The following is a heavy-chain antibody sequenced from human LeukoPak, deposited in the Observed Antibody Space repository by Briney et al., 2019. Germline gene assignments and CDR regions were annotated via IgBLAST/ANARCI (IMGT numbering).Heavy chain of an antibody. CDR3: ARDNRSAAAYFDL. Sequence: ASVKVSCKASGYTFTGYYMHWVRQAPGQGLEWMGWINPNSGGTNYAQKFQGRVTMTRDTSISTAYMELSRLRSDDTAVYYCARDNRSAAAYFDLWGRGTLVTVSS. CDR1: GYTFTGYY. D-gene: IGHD2-2*01. CDR2: INPNSGGT. J-gene: IGHJ2*01. V-gene: IGHV1-2*02.